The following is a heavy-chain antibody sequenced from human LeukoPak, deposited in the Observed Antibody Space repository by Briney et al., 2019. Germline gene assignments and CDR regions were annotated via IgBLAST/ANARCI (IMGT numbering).Heavy chain of an antibody. CDR3: ARDGGGGYNFGDFDY. V-gene: IGHV1-46*01. CDR2: INPSGGST. CDR1: GYTFTSYY. J-gene: IGHJ4*02. D-gene: IGHD5-24*01. Sequence: LVASVKVSCKASGYTFTSYYMHWVRQAPGQGRERMGIINPSGGSTSYAQKFQGRVTMTRDMSTSTVYMELSSLRSEDTAVYYCARDGGGGYNFGDFDYWGQGTLVTVSS.